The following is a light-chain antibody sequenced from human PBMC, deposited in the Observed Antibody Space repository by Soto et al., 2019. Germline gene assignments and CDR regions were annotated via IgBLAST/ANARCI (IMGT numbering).Light chain of an antibody. CDR1: SSDVGGYNY. V-gene: IGLV2-11*01. Sequence: QSALTQPRSVSGSPGQSITISCTGSSSDVGGYNYVSWYQQHPGKSPKLIIFGVSKRPSGVPHRFSGSKSGNTASLTVSGLQAEDEAFYYCCSFAGSSTVVFGGGTKLTVL. J-gene: IGLJ2*01. CDR3: CSFAGSSTVV. CDR2: GVS.